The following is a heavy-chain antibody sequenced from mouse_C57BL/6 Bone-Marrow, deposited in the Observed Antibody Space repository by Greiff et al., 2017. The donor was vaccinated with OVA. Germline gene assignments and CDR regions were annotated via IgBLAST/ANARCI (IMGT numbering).Heavy chain of an antibody. D-gene: IGHD4-1*01. Sequence: QVQLQQPGAELVRPGTSVKLSCKASGYTFTSYWMHWVKQRPGQGLEWIGVIDPSDSYTNYNQKFKGKATLTVDTSSSTAYMQLSSLTSEDSAVYYCARSSGTWYFDYRGQGTTLTVSS. CDR2: IDPSDSYT. CDR1: GYTFTSYW. CDR3: ARSSGTWYFDY. J-gene: IGHJ2*01. V-gene: IGHV1-59*01.